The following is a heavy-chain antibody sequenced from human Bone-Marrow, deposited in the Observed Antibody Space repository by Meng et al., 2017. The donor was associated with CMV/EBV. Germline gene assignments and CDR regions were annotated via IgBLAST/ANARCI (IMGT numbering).Heavy chain of an antibody. V-gene: IGHV3-11*04. CDR3: ARGLYYYGSGSWGRFDY. CDR2: ISSSGSPI. CDR1: FTFIDYY. Sequence: FTFIDYYMSWIRQAPGQVLGWVSYISSSGSPIYYADSVKGRFTISRDNAKNSLYLQMNSLRAEDTAVYYCARGLYYYGSGSWGRFDYWGQGTLVTVSS. D-gene: IGHD3-10*01. J-gene: IGHJ4*02.